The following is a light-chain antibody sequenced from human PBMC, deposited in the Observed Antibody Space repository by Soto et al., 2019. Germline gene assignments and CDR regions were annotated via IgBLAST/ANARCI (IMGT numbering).Light chain of an antibody. CDR2: EVD. Sequence: QSVLTQPASVSGSPGQSITISCTGTSSDIGSYTLVSWYQQHPGKAPKVMIYEVDKWPSGVSTRFSGSRSGNTASLTISGFQAEDEADYFCCSYAGGFTYVFGTGTKVTVL. CDR3: CSYAGGFTYV. CDR1: SSDIGSYTL. J-gene: IGLJ1*01. V-gene: IGLV2-23*02.